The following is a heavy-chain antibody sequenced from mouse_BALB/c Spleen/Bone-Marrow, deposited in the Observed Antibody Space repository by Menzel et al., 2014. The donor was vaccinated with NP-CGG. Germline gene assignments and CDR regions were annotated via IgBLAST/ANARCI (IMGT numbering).Heavy chain of an antibody. CDR1: GFTFSSYA. CDR3: ADGDSFAH. D-gene: IGHD2-13*01. J-gene: IGHJ3*01. Sequence: EVMLVESGGGLVKSGGSLKLSCAASGFTFSSYAMSWVRQTPEKRLEWVASIYSGGSIYYPDSVKGRFTISRDNARNILYLQMSSLRSEDTAMYYCADGDSFAHWGQGTLVTVSA. V-gene: IGHV5-6-5*01. CDR2: IYSGGSI.